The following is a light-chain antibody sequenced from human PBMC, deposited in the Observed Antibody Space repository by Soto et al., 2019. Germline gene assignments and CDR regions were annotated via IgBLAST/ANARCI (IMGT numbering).Light chain of an antibody. CDR3: SSQTASATVL. CDR1: SCDVGAYNF. CDR2: EVS. J-gene: IGLJ2*01. V-gene: IGLV2-14*01. Sequence: QSALTQPASVSGSPGQSITISCTGTSCDVGAYNFVSWYQQFPGKAPKLMIYEVSNRPSGVADRFSGSKSGNTASLIISGLRPEDEADYYCSSQTASATVLFGGGTKLTVL.